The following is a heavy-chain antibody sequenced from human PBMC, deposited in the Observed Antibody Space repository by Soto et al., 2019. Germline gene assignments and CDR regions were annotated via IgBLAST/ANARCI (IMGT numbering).Heavy chain of an antibody. D-gene: IGHD7-27*01. J-gene: IGHJ5*01. CDR1: GFTFNTDH. CDR2: ICEWGGAM. V-gene: IGHV3-48*02. Sequence: VRLVESGGGLVQPGGSLRLSCAAYGFTFNTDHMNWLRQAPGKGLEWVSNICEWGGAMSYADYEKGRFSIYRDNAKNVFSLQLCNLGDEDTGVYYCVRNVHWGFRSWGHGTLVTVSS. CDR3: VRNVHWGFRS.